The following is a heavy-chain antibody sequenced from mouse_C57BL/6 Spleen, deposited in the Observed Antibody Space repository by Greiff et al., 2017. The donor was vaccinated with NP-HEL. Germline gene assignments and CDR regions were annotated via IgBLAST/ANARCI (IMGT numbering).Heavy chain of an antibody. V-gene: IGHV1-15*01. Sequence: QVQLQQSGAELVRPGASVTLSCKASGYTFTDYEMHWVKQTPVHGLEWIGAIDPETGGTAYNQKFKGKAILTADKSSSTAYMELRSLTSEDSAVYYCRTPYYYGSSYGPFDYWGQGTTLTVSS. CDR2: IDPETGGT. CDR1: GYTFTDYE. D-gene: IGHD1-1*01. J-gene: IGHJ2*01. CDR3: RTPYYYGSSYGPFDY.